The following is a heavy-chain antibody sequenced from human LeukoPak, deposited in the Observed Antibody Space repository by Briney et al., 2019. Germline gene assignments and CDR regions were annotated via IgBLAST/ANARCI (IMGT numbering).Heavy chain of an antibody. CDR1: GYTFTGYY. Sequence: ASVKVSCKASGYTFTGYYMHWVRQAPGQGLEWMGWINPNSGGTNYAQKFQGRVTMTRDTSISTAYKELSRMRSDETAVYYCATGAHSSSPLPRGDDAFDIWGQGTMVSVSS. V-gene: IGHV1-2*02. J-gene: IGHJ3*02. CDR2: INPNSGGT. CDR3: ATGAHSSSPLPRGDDAFDI. D-gene: IGHD6-6*01.